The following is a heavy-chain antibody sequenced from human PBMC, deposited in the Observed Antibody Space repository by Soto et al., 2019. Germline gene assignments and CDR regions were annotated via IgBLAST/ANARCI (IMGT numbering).Heavy chain of an antibody. J-gene: IGHJ4*02. D-gene: IGHD2-8*01. CDR2: FNVENGKT. CDR3: TIDLYFISQSSVTAGGD. CDR1: GYTFTYYG. V-gene: IGHV1-18*01. Sequence: QVPLVQSGPEVKKPGASVTVSCKASGYTFTYYGISWVRQAPEQRPEWMGRFNVENGKTNYAQKFQGRVTLTTDTPTDTAYMELRRLRSGDTGIYYCTIDLYFISQSSVTAGGDWGQGTLVTVSS.